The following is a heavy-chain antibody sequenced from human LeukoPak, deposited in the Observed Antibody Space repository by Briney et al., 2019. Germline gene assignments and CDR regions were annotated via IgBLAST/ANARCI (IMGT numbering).Heavy chain of an antibody. Sequence: GGSLRLSCAASGFTFDDYAMHWVRQAPGKGLEWVSGISWNSGSIGYADSVKGRFTISRDNAKNPLYLQMNSLRAEDTALYYCAKDRTYYDILTGSDAFDIWGQGTMVTVSS. CDR1: GFTFDDYA. J-gene: IGHJ3*02. D-gene: IGHD3-9*01. CDR3: AKDRTYYDILTGSDAFDI. CDR2: ISWNSGSI. V-gene: IGHV3-9*01.